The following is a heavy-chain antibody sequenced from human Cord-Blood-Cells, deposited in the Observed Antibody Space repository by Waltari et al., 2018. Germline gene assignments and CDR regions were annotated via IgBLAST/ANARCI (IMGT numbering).Heavy chain of an antibody. CDR1: GYTFTGYY. D-gene: IGHD3-10*01. Sequence: QVQLVQSGAEVKKPGASVKVSCKASGYTFTGYYMHWVRQAPGHGLEWMGWINPNSGGTNYAQKFQGRVTMTRDTSISTAYMELSRLRSDDTAVYYCARDPTAMVRGVIAYYYGMDVWGQGTTVTVSS. CDR2: INPNSGGT. V-gene: IGHV1-2*02. J-gene: IGHJ6*02. CDR3: ARDPTAMVRGVIAYYYGMDV.